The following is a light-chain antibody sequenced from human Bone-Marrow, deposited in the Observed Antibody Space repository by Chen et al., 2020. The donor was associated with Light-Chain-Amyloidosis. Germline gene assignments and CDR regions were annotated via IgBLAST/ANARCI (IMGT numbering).Light chain of an antibody. CDR3: QVWDRSSDRPV. CDR2: DDS. Sequence: SYVLTQPSSVSVAPGQTATIACGGNNIGPTSVHWYQQTPGQAPLLVVYDDSDRPSGIPERLSGFNSGNTATLTISRVEAGDEADYYCQVWDRSSDRPVFGGGTKLTVL. V-gene: IGLV3-21*02. J-gene: IGLJ3*02. CDR1: NIGPTS.